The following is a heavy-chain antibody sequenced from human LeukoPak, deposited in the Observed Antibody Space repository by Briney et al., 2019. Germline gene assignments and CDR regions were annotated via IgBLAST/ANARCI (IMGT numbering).Heavy chain of an antibody. Sequence: GGSLRLSCAASGFTFSSYAMHWVRQAPGKGLEWVAVISYDGSNKYYADSVKGRFTISRDNSKNTLYLQMNSLRAEDTVVYYCAKDRADSLWGQGTLVTVSS. CDR2: ISYDGSNK. CDR1: GFTFSSYA. J-gene: IGHJ4*02. CDR3: AKDRADSL. D-gene: IGHD3-22*01. V-gene: IGHV3-30-3*01.